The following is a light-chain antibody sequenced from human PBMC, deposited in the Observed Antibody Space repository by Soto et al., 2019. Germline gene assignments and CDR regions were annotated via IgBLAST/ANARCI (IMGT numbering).Light chain of an antibody. CDR2: EGS. J-gene: IGLJ2*01. CDR1: SSDVGSYNL. CDR3: SSYAGSSTLYVV. V-gene: IGLV2-23*01. Sequence: QSALTQPASVSGSPGQSITISCTGTSSDVGSYNLVSWYQQHPGKAPKLMIYEGSKRPSGVSNRFSGSKSGNTASLTISGFQAEDVADYYCSSYAGSSTLYVVFGGGTKLTVL.